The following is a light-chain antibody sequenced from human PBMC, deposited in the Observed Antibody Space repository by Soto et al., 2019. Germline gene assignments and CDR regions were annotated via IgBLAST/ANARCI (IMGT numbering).Light chain of an antibody. J-gene: IGKJ4*01. V-gene: IGKV1-39*01. Sequence: DIQMTQSPSSLSASVGDRVTITCRASQSISNYLNWFQQRPGKAPKLLIYAASSLHSGVPSRYSGSGSGTDFTLTISSLQPEDFATYYCQQSYSIPLTVGGGTKVEIK. CDR1: QSISNY. CDR2: AAS. CDR3: QQSYSIPLT.